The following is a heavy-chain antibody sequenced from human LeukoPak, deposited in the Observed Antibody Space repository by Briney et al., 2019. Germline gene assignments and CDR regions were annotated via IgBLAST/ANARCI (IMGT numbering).Heavy chain of an antibody. J-gene: IGHJ4*02. CDR1: GYSISSGYY. V-gene: IGHV4-38-2*02. CDR2: IYHSGST. Sequence: SETLSLTCTVSGYSISSGYYWGWIRQPPGKGLEWIGSIYHSGSTYYNPSLKSRVTISVDTSKNHFSLKLSSVTAADTAVYYCARAGPKGLDYWGQGTLVTVSS. D-gene: IGHD5-12*01. CDR3: ARAGPKGLDY.